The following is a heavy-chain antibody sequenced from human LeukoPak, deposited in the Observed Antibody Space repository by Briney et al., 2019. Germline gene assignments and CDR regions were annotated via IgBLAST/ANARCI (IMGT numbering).Heavy chain of an antibody. J-gene: IGHJ3*02. V-gene: IGHV1-18*01. CDR2: ISAYNGNT. CDR1: GYTFTSYG. Sequence: ASVKVSCKASGYTFTSYGISWVRQAPGQGLEWMGWISAYNGNTNYAQKLQGRVTMTTDTSTSTAYMELRSLRSDDTAVYYCARDRYYDILTGHQYTPWAFDIWGQGTMVTVSS. D-gene: IGHD3-9*01. CDR3: ARDRYYDILTGHQYTPWAFDI.